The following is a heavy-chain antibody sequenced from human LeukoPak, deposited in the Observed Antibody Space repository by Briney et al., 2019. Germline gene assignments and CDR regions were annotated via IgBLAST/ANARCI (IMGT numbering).Heavy chain of an antibody. D-gene: IGHD3-22*01. J-gene: IGHJ4*02. CDR1: GFTFSSYA. V-gene: IGHV3-23*01. Sequence: GGSLRLSCADSGFTFSSYAMSWVRQAPGKGLEWVSAISGSGGSTYYADSVKGRFTISRDNSKNTLYLQMNSLRAEDTAVYYCAKGSYYYDSSGYSDYWGQGTLVTVSS. CDR2: ISGSGGST. CDR3: AKGSYYYDSSGYSDY.